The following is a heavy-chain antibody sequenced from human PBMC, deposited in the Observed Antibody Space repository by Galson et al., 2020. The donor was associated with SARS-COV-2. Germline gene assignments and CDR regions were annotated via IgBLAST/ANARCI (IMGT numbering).Heavy chain of an antibody. CDR1: GGSISSSSYY. Sequence: SETLSLTCTVSGGSISSSSYYWGWIRQPPGKGLEWIGSIYYSGSTYYNPSLKSRVTISVDTSKNQFSLKLSSVTAADTAVYYCARLLDLLPDYWGQGTLVTVSS. D-gene: IGHD2-15*01. V-gene: IGHV4-39*01. CDR2: IYYSGST. CDR3: ARLLDLLPDY. J-gene: IGHJ4*02.